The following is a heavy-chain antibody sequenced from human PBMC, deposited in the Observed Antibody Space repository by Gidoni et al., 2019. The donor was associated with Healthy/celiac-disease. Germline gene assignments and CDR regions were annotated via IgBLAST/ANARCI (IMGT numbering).Heavy chain of an antibody. D-gene: IGHD2-2*01. CDR2: ISWNSGSI. CDR1: GFTFDHYA. V-gene: IGHV3-9*01. CDR3: AKAVGAYQLLSANDY. J-gene: IGHJ4*02. Sequence: EVQLVESGGGLVQPGRSLRLSCAAPGFTFDHYAMQWVRQAPGKGLEWVSVISWNSGSIGYADSVKGRFTISRDNAKNSLYLQMNSLRAEDTALYYCAKAVGAYQLLSANDYWGQGTLVTVSS.